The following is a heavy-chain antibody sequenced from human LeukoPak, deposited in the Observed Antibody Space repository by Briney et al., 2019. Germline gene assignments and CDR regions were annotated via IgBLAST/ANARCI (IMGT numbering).Heavy chain of an antibody. CDR3: ARGRSITETTWIYY. Sequence: GGSLRLSCAASGFTFSSYWMHWVRQAPGKGLVWFSRINSDGSSTSYADSVKGRFTISRDNAKNTLYLQMNSLRAEDTAVYYCARGRSITETTWIYYWGQGTLVTVSS. V-gene: IGHV3-74*01. CDR2: INSDGSST. CDR1: GFTFSSYW. J-gene: IGHJ4*02. D-gene: IGHD1-7*01.